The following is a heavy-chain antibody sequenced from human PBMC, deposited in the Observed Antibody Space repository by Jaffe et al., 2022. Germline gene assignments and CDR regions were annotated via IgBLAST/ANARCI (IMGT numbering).Heavy chain of an antibody. D-gene: IGHD4-17*01. Sequence: QVQLVQSGAEVKKPGSSVKVSCKASGGTFSSYAISWVRQAPGQGLEWMGGIIPIFGTANYAQKFQGRVTITADESTSTAYMELSSLRSEDTAVYYCAETARGNQYGDFAFDIWGQGTMVTVSS. CDR2: IIPIFGTA. CDR3: AETARGNQYGDFAFDI. J-gene: IGHJ3*02. CDR1: GGTFSSYA. V-gene: IGHV1-69*01.